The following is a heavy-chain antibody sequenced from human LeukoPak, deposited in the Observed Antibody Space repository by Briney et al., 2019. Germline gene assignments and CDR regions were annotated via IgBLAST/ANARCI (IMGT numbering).Heavy chain of an antibody. CDR2: INHSGST. D-gene: IGHD5-12*01. Sequence: PSETLSLTCAVYGGSFSDYYWNWVRQPPGKGLEWIGEINHSGSTNYNPSLKSRVTISVDTSKNQFSLNLSFVTAADTAVYYCARGRRYSGYDIGCFDPWGRGTLVTVSS. CDR1: GGSFSDYY. CDR3: ARGRRYSGYDIGCFDP. J-gene: IGHJ5*02. V-gene: IGHV4-34*01.